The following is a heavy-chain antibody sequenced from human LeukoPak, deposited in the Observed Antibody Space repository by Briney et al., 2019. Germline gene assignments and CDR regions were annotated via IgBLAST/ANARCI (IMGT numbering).Heavy chain of an antibody. V-gene: IGHV3-21*01. J-gene: IGHJ6*02. CDR1: GFTFSSYS. CDR3: ARVSIVGMDV. CDR2: ISSSSSYI. D-gene: IGHD3-16*02. Sequence: GGSLRLSCAASGFTFSSYSMNWVRQAPGKGLEWVSSISSSSSYIYYADSVKGRFTISRDNAKNSLYLQMNSLRAEDTAVYSCARVSIVGMDVWGQGTTVTVSS.